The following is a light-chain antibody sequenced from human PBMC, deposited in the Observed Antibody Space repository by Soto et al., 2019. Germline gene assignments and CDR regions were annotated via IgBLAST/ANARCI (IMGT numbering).Light chain of an antibody. CDR3: QSYDSSLSGYV. CDR1: SSNIGAGYD. CDR2: GNS. Sequence: QSVLTQPPSVSRAPGQRVTISCTGSSSNIGAGYDVHWYQQLPGTAPKLLIYGNSNRPSGVPDRFSGSKSGTSASLAITGLLAEDDADYYCQSYDSSLSGYVFGTGTKVTVL. J-gene: IGLJ1*01. V-gene: IGLV1-40*01.